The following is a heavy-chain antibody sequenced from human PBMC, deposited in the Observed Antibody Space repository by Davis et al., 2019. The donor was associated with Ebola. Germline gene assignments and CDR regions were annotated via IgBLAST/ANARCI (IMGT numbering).Heavy chain of an antibody. J-gene: IGHJ4*02. CDR2: MNPNSGNT. CDR1: GYTFTSYD. CDR3: ARITLVGYYFDY. V-gene: IGHV1-8*01. Sequence: ASVKVSCKASGYTFTSYDINWVRQATGQGLEWMGWMNPNSGNTGYAQKFQGRVTMTRNTSISTAYMELSSLRSDDTAVYYCARITLVGYYFDYWGQGTLVTVSS. D-gene: IGHD4-23*01.